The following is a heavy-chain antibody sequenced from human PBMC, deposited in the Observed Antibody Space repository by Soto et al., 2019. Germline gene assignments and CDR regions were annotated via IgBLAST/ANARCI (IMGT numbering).Heavy chain of an antibody. CDR3: ARHPERIAQIGWFDP. Sequence: GGSLRLSCAASGFTFSSYSMNWIRQAPGKGLEWVSYISSGDLIYYADSVKGRFTISRDNANNSLYLQMNSLRAEDTAVYYCARHPERIAQIGWFDPWGQGTLVTVS. CDR1: GFTFSSYS. V-gene: IGHV3-48*04. J-gene: IGHJ5*02. CDR2: ISSGDLI. D-gene: IGHD6-13*01.